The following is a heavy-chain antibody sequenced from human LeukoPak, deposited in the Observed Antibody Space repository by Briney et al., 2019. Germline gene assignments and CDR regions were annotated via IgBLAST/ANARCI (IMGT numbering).Heavy chain of an antibody. CDR1: GGSISSRSYY. V-gene: IGHV4-39*07. CDR2: IYHSGST. D-gene: IGHD4-17*01. CDR3: ARGYGDYFDY. J-gene: IGHJ4*02. Sequence: SETLSLTCTVSGGSISSRSYYWGWIRQPPGKGLEWIGYIYHSGSTYYNPSLKSRVTISVDRSKNQFSLRLSSVTAADTAVYYCARGYGDYFDYWGQGTLVTVSS.